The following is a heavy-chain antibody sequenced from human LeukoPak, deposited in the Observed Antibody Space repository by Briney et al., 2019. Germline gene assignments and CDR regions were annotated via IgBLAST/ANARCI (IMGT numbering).Heavy chain of an antibody. D-gene: IGHD6-19*01. CDR1: GFTFSSYA. J-gene: IGHJ4*02. CDR3: AKDQAAGKVSFDY. V-gene: IGHV3-23*01. CDR2: ISGSGGST. Sequence: GGSLRLSCAASGFTFSSYAMSWVRQAPGKGLEWVSAISGSGGSTYYADSVKGRFTISRDNSENTLYLQMNSLRAEDTAVYYCAKDQAAGKVSFDYWGQGTLVTVSS.